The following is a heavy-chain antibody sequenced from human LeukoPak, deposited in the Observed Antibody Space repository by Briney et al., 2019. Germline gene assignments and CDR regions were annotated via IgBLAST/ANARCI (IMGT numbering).Heavy chain of an antibody. CDR2: IIPTFGTA. CDR3: ASGLGGQWLAYY. CDR1: GGTFSSYA. D-gene: IGHD6-19*01. V-gene: IGHV1-69*05. J-gene: IGHJ4*02. Sequence: SVKVSCKASGGTFSSYAISWVRQAPGQGLEWMGGIIPTFGTANYAQKFQGRVTITTDESTSTAYMELSSLRSEDTAVYYCASGLGGQWLAYYWGQGTLVTVSS.